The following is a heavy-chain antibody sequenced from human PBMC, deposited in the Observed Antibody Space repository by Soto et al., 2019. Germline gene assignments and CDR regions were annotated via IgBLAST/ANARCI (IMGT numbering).Heavy chain of an antibody. CDR3: ARRSSWYHYGMDV. V-gene: IGHV4-31*03. CDR1: GGSISSGGYY. J-gene: IGHJ6*02. CDR2: IYYSGST. D-gene: IGHD6-13*01. Sequence: QVQLQESGPGLVKPSQTLSLTCTVSGGSISSGGYYWSWIRQHPGKGLEWIGYIYYSGSTYYNPSLRSRVTISVDTSKNQFSLKLSSVTAADTAVYYCARRSSWYHYGMDVWGQGTTVTVSS.